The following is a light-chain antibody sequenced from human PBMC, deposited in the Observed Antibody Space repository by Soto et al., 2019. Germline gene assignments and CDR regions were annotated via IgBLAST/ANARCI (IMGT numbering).Light chain of an antibody. J-gene: IGKJ4*01. CDR3: QQNFSPFVT. CDR2: AAS. V-gene: IGKV1-39*01. Sequence: DIQMTQSPDSLSASVGDRVTITCRASQSIVTYLNWYQQKPGKAPNLLVYAASSLQSGVPSRFSGSGYGTDFTLTLSGLQHEDSATYYCQQNFSPFVTFGAGTKVEV. CDR1: QSIVTY.